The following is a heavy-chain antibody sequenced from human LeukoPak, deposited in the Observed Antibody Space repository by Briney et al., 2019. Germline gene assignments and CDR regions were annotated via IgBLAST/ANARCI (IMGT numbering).Heavy chain of an antibody. Sequence: ASVKVSCKASGYTFTSYAMHWVRQAPGQRLEWMGWINAGNGNTKYSQEFQGRVTITRNTSISTAYMELSSLRSEDTAVYYCARGRIAARRRNYYYYMDVWGKGTTVTVSS. D-gene: IGHD6-6*01. V-gene: IGHV1-3*03. CDR1: GYTFTSYA. CDR2: INAGNGNT. J-gene: IGHJ6*03. CDR3: ARGRIAARRRNYYYYMDV.